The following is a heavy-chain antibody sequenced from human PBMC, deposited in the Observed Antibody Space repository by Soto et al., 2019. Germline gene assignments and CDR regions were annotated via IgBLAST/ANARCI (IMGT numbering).Heavy chain of an antibody. CDR3: AKDLPLRRDYFDY. CDR1: GFTFSSYG. J-gene: IGHJ4*02. D-gene: IGHD4-17*01. Sequence: PGGSLRLSCAASGFTFSSYGMHWVRQAPGKGLEWVAVISYDGSNKYYADSVKGRFTISRDNSKNTLYLQMNSLRAEDTAVYYCAKDLPLRRDYFDYWGQGTLVTVSS. CDR2: ISYDGSNK. V-gene: IGHV3-30*18.